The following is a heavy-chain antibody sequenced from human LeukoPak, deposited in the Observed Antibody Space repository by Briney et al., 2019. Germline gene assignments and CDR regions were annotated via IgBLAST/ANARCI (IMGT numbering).Heavy chain of an antibody. J-gene: IGHJ4*02. V-gene: IGHV3-23*01. CDR1: GFTFSSYA. CDR3: AKDNRYGSGSFIFDY. D-gene: IGHD3-10*01. Sequence: PGGSLRLSCAASGFTFSSYAMSWVRQAPGKGLEWVSAISGSGGSTYYADSVKGRFTISRDNSKNTLYLQMNSLRAEDTAVYYCAKDNRYGSGSFIFDYWGQGTLVTVSS. CDR2: ISGSGGST.